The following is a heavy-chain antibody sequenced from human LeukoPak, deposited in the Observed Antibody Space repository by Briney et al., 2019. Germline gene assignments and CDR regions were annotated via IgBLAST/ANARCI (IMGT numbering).Heavy chain of an antibody. V-gene: IGHV4-34*01. D-gene: IGHD4-17*01. CDR3: ARGRYGDYLYYFDY. CDR1: GGSFSGYY. CDR2: INHSGST. J-gene: IGHJ4*02. Sequence: SETLSLTCAVYGGSFSGYYWSWIRQPPGKGLEWIGEINHSGSTNYNPSLKSRVTISVDTSKNQFPLKLSSVTAADTAVYYCARGRYGDYLYYFDYWGQGTLVTVSS.